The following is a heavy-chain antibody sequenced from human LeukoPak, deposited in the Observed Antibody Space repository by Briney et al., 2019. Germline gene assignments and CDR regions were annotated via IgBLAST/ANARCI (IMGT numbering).Heavy chain of an antibody. J-gene: IGHJ4*02. CDR3: AHSSSNWNYPFDS. CDR1: GFSLSTSGVG. D-gene: IGHD1-7*01. V-gene: IGHV2-5*02. Sequence: SGPTLVKPTQTLTLTCTFSGFSLSTSGVGVGWIRQPPGKGLEWLALIYWDDDKRYRPSLKTRLTITKETPKHKVVLTMTDIDPVDTATYYCAHSSSNWNYPFDSWGQGTLVTVSS. CDR2: IYWDDDK.